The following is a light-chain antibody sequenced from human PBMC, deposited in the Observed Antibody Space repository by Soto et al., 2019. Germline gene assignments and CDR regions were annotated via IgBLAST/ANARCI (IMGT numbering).Light chain of an antibody. CDR3: AAWDDSLSGWV. J-gene: IGLJ3*02. Sequence: QSVLTQPPSASGTPGQRVTISCSGSSSNIGSHYVFWFQQLPGTAPKLLFYRNNQRPSGVPDRFSGSKSGTSASLAISGLRSEDEADYYGAAWDDSLSGWVFGGGTKLTVL. CDR2: RNN. CDR1: SSNIGSHY. V-gene: IGLV1-47*01.